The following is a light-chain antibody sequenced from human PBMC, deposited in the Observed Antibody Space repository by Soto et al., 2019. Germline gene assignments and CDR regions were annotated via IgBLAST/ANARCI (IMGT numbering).Light chain of an antibody. CDR2: EVN. Sequence: LTQPASVSGSPGQSITISCTGTSSDVGGYNYVSWYQQHPGKAPKLMIYEVNNRPSGVSNRFSGSKSGNTASLTISGLQAEDEADYYCSSYTRSSTPYVFGTGTKVTVL. CDR3: SSYTRSSTPYV. J-gene: IGLJ1*01. V-gene: IGLV2-14*01. CDR1: SSDVGGYNY.